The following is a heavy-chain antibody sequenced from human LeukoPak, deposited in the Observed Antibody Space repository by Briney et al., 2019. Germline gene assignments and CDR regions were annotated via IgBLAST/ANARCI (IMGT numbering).Heavy chain of an antibody. J-gene: IGHJ4*02. D-gene: IGHD2-15*01. CDR3: AKDTHCSGGSCYENY. CDR1: GFTFSSYA. CDR2: ISGSGGST. V-gene: IGHV3-23*01. Sequence: GSLRLSCAASGFTFSSYAMSWVRQAPGKGLEWVSAISGSGGSTYYADSVKGRFTIPRDNSKNTLYLRMNSLRAEDTAVYYCAKDTHCSGGSCYENYWGQGTLVTVSS.